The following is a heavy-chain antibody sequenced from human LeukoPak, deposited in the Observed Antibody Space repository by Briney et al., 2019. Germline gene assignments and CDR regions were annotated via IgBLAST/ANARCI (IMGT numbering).Heavy chain of an antibody. CDR2: FSGSGGST. Sequence: GGSLRLSCAASGFTFSSYAMSWVRQAPGKGLEWVSSFSGSGGSTYYADSVKGRFTISRDNSKNTLYLQMNSLRAEDTAVYYCAKDLNYGDLLDYWGQGTLVTVSS. D-gene: IGHD4-17*01. V-gene: IGHV3-23*01. CDR3: AKDLNYGDLLDY. CDR1: GFTFSSYA. J-gene: IGHJ4*02.